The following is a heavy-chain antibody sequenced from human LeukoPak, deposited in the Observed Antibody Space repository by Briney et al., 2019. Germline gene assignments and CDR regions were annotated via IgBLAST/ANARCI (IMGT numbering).Heavy chain of an antibody. CDR1: GGSISSGGYY. CDR2: IYYSGST. D-gene: IGHD1-26*01. V-gene: IGHV4-31*03. CDR3: ARGSYRGEPLDY. J-gene: IGHJ4*02. Sequence: SETLPLTCTVSGGSISSGGYYWSWIRQHPGKGLEWIGYIYYSGSTYYNPSLKSRATISVDTSKNQFSLKLSSVTAADTAVYYCARGSYRGEPLDYWGQGTLVTVSS.